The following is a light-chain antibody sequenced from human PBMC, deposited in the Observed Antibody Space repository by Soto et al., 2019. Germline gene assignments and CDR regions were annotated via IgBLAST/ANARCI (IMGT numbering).Light chain of an antibody. CDR3: SSYAGSNKV. CDR2: EVN. J-gene: IGLJ3*02. Sequence: QSALTQPPSASGSPGQSVTISCTGTSSDVGNYNYVSWYQQHPGKVPKLMIYEVNKRPSGVPDRFSGSKSGNTASLTVSGLQAEDEADYYCSSYAGSNKVFGGGTKLTV. V-gene: IGLV2-8*01. CDR1: SSDVGNYNY.